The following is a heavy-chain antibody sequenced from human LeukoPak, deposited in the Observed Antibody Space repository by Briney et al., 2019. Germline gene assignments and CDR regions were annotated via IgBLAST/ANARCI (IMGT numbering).Heavy chain of an antibody. V-gene: IGHV1-69*13. Sequence: ASVKVSCKASGGTFSSYAISWVRQAPGQGLEWMGGIIPIFGTANYAQKFQGRVTITADESTSTAYMELSSLRSEDTAVYYCARDGFDLGVVKEFDPWGQGTLVTVSS. D-gene: IGHD3-3*01. CDR3: ARDGFDLGVVKEFDP. J-gene: IGHJ5*02. CDR1: GGTFSSYA. CDR2: IIPIFGTA.